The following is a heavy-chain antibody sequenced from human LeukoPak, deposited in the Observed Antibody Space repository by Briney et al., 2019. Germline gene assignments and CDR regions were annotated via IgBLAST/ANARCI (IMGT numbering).Heavy chain of an antibody. Sequence: SETLSLTCTVSGGSISSYYWSWIRQPPGKGLEWIGYIYYSGSTNYNPSLKSRVTISVDTSKNQFSLKLSSVTAADTAVYYCARHKSSVRGAGLFDYWGQGILVTVSS. CDR3: ARHKSSVRGAGLFDY. D-gene: IGHD1-26*01. V-gene: IGHV4-59*08. CDR2: IYYSGST. CDR1: GGSISSYY. J-gene: IGHJ4*02.